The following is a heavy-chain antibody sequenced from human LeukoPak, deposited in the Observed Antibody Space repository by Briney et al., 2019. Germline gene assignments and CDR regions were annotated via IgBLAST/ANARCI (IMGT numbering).Heavy chain of an antibody. V-gene: IGHV3-30*04. CDR1: GFTFNIYS. Sequence: GRSLRLSCEASGFTFNIYSMYWIRQTPDKGLEWLAVTSHDESTKLYADSVKGRFTISRDNGNNTLYLQMNGLTAADTAFYYCAKVRGVGTHIWLLPWDLWGQGTLVTVSS. D-gene: IGHD3-10*01. CDR2: TSHDESTK. CDR3: AKVRGVGTHIWLLPWDL. J-gene: IGHJ1*01.